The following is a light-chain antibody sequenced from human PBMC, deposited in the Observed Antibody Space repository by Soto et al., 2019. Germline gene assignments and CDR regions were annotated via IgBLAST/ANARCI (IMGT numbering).Light chain of an antibody. V-gene: IGLV2-14*01. CDR2: EIS. Sequence: QSALTQPASVSESPGQSITISCTGTSSDVGASDYVSWYQQHPGKAPQPIIYEISNRPSGVSNRFSGSKSGNTASLTISGLQAEDESDYYCSSYTTSHTLVFGGGTKLTVL. J-gene: IGLJ2*01. CDR1: SSDVGASDY. CDR3: SSYTTSHTLV.